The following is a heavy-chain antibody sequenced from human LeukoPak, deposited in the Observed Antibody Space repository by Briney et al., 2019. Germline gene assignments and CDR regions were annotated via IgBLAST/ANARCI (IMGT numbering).Heavy chain of an antibody. V-gene: IGHV1-2*02. CDR3: ARDDDYSNPKSFDY. CDR1: GYTFTGYY. J-gene: IGHJ4*02. Sequence: ASVKVSCKASGYTFTGYYMHWVRQAPGQGLEWMGWINPNSGGTNYAQKFQGRVTMTRDTSISTAYMELSRLRSDDTAVYYCARDDDYSNPKSFDYWGQGTLVTVSS. CDR2: INPNSGGT. D-gene: IGHD4-11*01.